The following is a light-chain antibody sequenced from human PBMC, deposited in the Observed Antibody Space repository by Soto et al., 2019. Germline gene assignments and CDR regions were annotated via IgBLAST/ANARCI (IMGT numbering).Light chain of an antibody. CDR3: QQCDDFIT. CDR2: EAS. V-gene: IGKV1-33*01. Sequence: DIQMTQSPSSVSASVGDRVTITCQASQDIKNYLNWYQQKPGKAPKLLIYEASNLETGVPSRFSGSGSGRSFTFTISSLQPEDIATYYCQQCDDFITFGGGTRIEIK. CDR1: QDIKNY. J-gene: IGKJ4*01.